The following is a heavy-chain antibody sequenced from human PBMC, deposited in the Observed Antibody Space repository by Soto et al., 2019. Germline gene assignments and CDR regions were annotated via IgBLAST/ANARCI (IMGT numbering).Heavy chain of an antibody. V-gene: IGHV3-23*01. CDR1: GFTFRAYT. CDR2: IDGRDGT. D-gene: IGHD2-21*02. J-gene: IGHJ4*02. Sequence: EVQLLESGGGLVQPGGSLRLSCAGSGFTFRAYTMAWVRQAPGKGLEWVSGIDGRDGTYYADSVKGRFNISRDSSRNTLFLQMKSLRADVTAVYYCAKTGPVTARIRFDYWGQGALVTVS. CDR3: AKTGPVTARIRFDY.